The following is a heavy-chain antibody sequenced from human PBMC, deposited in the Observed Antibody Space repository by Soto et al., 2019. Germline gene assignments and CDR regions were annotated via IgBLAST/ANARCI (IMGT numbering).Heavy chain of an antibody. CDR3: ARQRQQWLNYYYYYGMDV. CDR1: GYSFISYW. V-gene: IGHV5-51*01. Sequence: GESLKISCKGSGYSFISYWIGWVRQMPGKGLEWMGIIYPGDSDTRYSPSFQGQVTISADKSISTAYLQWSSLKASDTAMYYCARQRQQWLNYYYYYGMDVWGQGTTVTVSS. J-gene: IGHJ6*02. CDR2: IYPGDSDT. D-gene: IGHD6-19*01.